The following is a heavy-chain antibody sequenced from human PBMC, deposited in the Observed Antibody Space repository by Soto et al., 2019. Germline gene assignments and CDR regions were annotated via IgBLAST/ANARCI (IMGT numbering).Heavy chain of an antibody. CDR3: AKMRAGYYDSLTGGSMDV. CDR2: ISGSGGST. Sequence: EVQLLESGGGLVQPGGSLRLSCAVSGFTFSSYAMSWVRQAPGKGLEWVSAISGSGGSTYYADSVKGRFTISRDNSKNTLSMQMNSLRAEDTAVYYCAKMRAGYYDSLTGGSMDVWGQGTTVTVSS. CDR1: GFTFSSYA. V-gene: IGHV3-23*01. D-gene: IGHD3-9*01. J-gene: IGHJ6*02.